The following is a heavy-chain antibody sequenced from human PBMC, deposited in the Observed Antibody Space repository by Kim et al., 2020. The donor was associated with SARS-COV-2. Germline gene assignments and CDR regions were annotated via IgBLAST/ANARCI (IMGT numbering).Heavy chain of an antibody. V-gene: IGHV7-4-1*02. Sequence: ASVKVSCKASGYTFSTYGMNWVRQAPGQGLEWMGWINTNTGNPTYAQGFTGRFVFSLDTSVSTAYLQISRLKAEDTAVYYCARVGSGWYVGDFDYWGQGTLVTVSS. CDR3: ARVGSGWYVGDFDY. J-gene: IGHJ4*02. CDR1: GYTFSTYG. D-gene: IGHD6-19*01. CDR2: INTNTGNP.